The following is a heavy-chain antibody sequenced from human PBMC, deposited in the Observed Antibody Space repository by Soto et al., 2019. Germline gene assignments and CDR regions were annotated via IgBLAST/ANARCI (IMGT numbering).Heavy chain of an antibody. CDR1: GFTFSSYW. V-gene: IGHV3-7*01. Sequence: ESGGGLVQPGGSLRLSCAASGFTFSSYWMSWVRQAPGKGLEWVANIKQDGSEKYYVDSVKGRFTISRDNAKNSLYLQMNSLRAEDTAVYYCASLGSGALRYYFDYWGQGTLVTVSS. J-gene: IGHJ4*02. CDR2: IKQDGSEK. CDR3: ASLGSGALRYYFDY. D-gene: IGHD4-17*01.